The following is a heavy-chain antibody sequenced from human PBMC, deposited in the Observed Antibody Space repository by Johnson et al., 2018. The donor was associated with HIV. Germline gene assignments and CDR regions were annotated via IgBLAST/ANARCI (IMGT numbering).Heavy chain of an antibody. CDR1: GFTFSSSW. V-gene: IGHV3-7*01. J-gene: IGHJ3*02. D-gene: IGHD3-16*01. CDR2: IKEDVSEK. CDR3: AREGEPDGFDI. Sequence: EMHLVESGGGLVQPGGSLRLSCAASGFTFSSSWMNWVRQAPGKGLEWVANIKEDVSEKYYVDSVRGRFTISRDNAKNSLYLQMNSLRAEDTAVYYCAREGEPDGFDIWGQGTMVTVSS.